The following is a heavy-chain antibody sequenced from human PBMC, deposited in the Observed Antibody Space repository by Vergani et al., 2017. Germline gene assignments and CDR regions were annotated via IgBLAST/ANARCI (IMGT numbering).Heavy chain of an antibody. Sequence: QLQLQESGPRLVKPSETLSLTCTVSGGSISSSSYYWGWIRQPPGKGLEWIGSIYYSGSTYYNPSLKSRVTISVDTSKNQFSLKLSSVTAADTAVYYCARYVDLRAFDIWGQGTMVTVSS. CDR2: IYYSGST. CDR3: ARYVDLRAFDI. V-gene: IGHV4-39*01. J-gene: IGHJ3*02. D-gene: IGHD3/OR15-3a*01. CDR1: GGSISSSSYY.